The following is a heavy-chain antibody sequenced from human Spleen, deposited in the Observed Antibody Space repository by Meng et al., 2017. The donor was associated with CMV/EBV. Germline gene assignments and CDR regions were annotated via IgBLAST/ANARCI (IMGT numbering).Heavy chain of an antibody. Sequence: SGFTFSNYVMHWVRQAPGKGLEWVAVIWSDGSNEYYRDSVKGRFTISRVNSKNTLYLQMNSLRAEDTAVYYCAKDRGKIMPKQQPDYWGQGTLVTVSS. CDR2: IWSDGSNE. CDR1: GFTFSNYV. CDR3: AKDRGKIMPKQQPDY. V-gene: IGHV3-33*06. D-gene: IGHD6-13*01. J-gene: IGHJ4*02.